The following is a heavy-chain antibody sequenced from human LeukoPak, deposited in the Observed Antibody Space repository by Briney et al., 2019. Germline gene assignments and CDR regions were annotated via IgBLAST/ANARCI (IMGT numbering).Heavy chain of an antibody. V-gene: IGHV3-48*03. CDR1: GFTFSNYP. J-gene: IGHJ5*02. D-gene: IGHD6-19*01. CDR2: ISSSGSPV. Sequence: GGSLRLSCSASGFTFSNYPMHWVRQAPGKGLEWVSYISSSGSPVYYADSVKGRFTISRDNAKNSLYLQMNSLRAEDTAVYHCARIALAVAGTYDLWGQGTLVTVSS. CDR3: ARIALAVAGTYDL.